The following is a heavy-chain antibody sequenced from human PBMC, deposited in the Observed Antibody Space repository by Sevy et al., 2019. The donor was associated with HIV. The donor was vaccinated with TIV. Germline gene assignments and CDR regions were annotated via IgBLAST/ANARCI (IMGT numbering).Heavy chain of an antibody. CDR3: ALERLSSNVAEYFQN. V-gene: IGHV3-30-3*01. J-gene: IGHJ1*01. CDR1: GLTFNAFS. Sequence: GGSLRLSCAASGLTFNAFSMHWVRQAPGKGLEWVATISLDGGNQHYADSVRGRFTISRDNSQNALFLQMNSLRPDDTALYYCALERLSSNVAEYFQNWGQCALVTVSS. CDR2: ISLDGGNQ. D-gene: IGHD1-1*01.